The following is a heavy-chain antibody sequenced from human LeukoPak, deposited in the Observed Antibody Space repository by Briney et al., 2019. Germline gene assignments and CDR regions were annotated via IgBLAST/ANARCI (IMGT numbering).Heavy chain of an antibody. CDR3: AREADLKYFDY. Sequence: SETLSLTCTVSGGSISSYYWSWIRQPPGKGLEWIGYIYYSGSANYNPSLKSRVTISVDTSKNQFSLKLSSVTAADTAVYYCAREADLKYFDYWGQGTLVTVSS. CDR2: IYYSGSA. V-gene: IGHV4-59*01. CDR1: GGSISSYY. D-gene: IGHD6-19*01. J-gene: IGHJ4*02.